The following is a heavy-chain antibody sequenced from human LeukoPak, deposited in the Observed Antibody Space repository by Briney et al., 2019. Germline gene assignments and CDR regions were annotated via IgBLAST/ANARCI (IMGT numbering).Heavy chain of an antibody. CDR2: INHSGST. CDR3: ARHSGGIAAAGFDY. D-gene: IGHD6-13*01. V-gene: IGHV4-34*01. Sequence: PSETLSLTCAVYGGSFSGYYWRWIRQPPGKGLEWIGEINHSGSTNYNPSLKSRVTISVDTSENQFSLKLSSVTAADTAVYYCARHSGGIAAAGFDYWGQGTLVTVSS. CDR1: GGSFSGYY. J-gene: IGHJ4*02.